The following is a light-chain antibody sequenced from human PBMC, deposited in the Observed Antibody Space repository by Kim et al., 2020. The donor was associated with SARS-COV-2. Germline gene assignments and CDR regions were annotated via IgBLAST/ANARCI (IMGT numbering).Light chain of an antibody. J-gene: IGLJ3*02. CDR2: DVS. V-gene: IGLV2-11*01. Sequence: GQSVTLSCTGTSSDVGGYNYVSWYQQHPGKAPKLMIYDVSKWPSGVPDRFSGSKSGNTASLTISGLQAEDEADYYCCSYAGSYTWVFGGGTKLTVL. CDR3: CSYAGSYTWV. CDR1: SSDVGGYNY.